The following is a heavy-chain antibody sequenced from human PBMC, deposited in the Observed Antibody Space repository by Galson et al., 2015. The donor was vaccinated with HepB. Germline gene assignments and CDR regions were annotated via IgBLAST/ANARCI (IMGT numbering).Heavy chain of an antibody. CDR1: GGSFSGYY. J-gene: IGHJ4*02. CDR3: ARFTTVTRYYFDY. D-gene: IGHD4-17*01. Sequence: ETLSLTCAVYGGSFSGYYWSWIRQPPGKGLEWIGEINHSGSTNYNPSLKSRVTISVDTSKNQFSLKLGSVTAADTAVYYCARFTTVTRYYFDYWGQGTLVTVSS. V-gene: IGHV4-34*01. CDR2: INHSGST.